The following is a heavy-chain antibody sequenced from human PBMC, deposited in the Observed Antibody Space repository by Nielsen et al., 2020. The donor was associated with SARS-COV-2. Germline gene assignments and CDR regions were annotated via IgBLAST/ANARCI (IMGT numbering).Heavy chain of an antibody. J-gene: IGHJ2*01. CDR2: MSGSSSYI. D-gene: IGHD6-19*01. Sequence: GGSLRLSCAASGFTFSDYYMSWIRQAPGKGLEWVAQMSGSSSYIHYAGSVKGRYTISKDSAKNSLYLQMNSLRAEDTAVYYCARVAGTPPVSYSYFDLWGRGTLVTVSS. CDR1: GFTFSDYY. CDR3: ARVAGTPPVSYSYFDL. V-gene: IGHV3-11*05.